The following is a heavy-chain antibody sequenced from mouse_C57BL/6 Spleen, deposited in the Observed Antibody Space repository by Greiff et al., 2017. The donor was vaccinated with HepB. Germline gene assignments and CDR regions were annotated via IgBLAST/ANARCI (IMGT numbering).Heavy chain of an antibody. CDR3: AKHNWDGRFAY. D-gene: IGHD4-1*01. CDR1: GFSLTSYG. Sequence: VKLQESGPGLVAPSQSLYITCTVSGFSLTSYGVDWVRQPPGKGLEWLGVIWGGGSTNYNSAIMSRLSISKDNSNSQFLLKMNSLQTDDTAMYYCAKHNWDGRFAYWGQGTLVTVSA. J-gene: IGHJ3*01. CDR2: IWGGGST. V-gene: IGHV2-9*01.